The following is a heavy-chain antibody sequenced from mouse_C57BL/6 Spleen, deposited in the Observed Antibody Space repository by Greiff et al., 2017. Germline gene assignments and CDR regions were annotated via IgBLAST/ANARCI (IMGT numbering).Heavy chain of an antibody. D-gene: IGHD2-4*01. CDR1: GFTFSSYG. CDR2: ISSGGSYT. J-gene: IGHJ4*01. V-gene: IGHV5-6*01. CDR3: AREVWDYVNYYAIDY. Sequence: EVQLVESGGDLVKPGGSLKLSCAASGFTFSSYGMSWVRQTPDKRLEWVATISSGGSYTYYPDSVKGRFTISRDNAKNPLYLQMSSLKSEDTSMYYCAREVWDYVNYYAIDYWGQGTSVTVSS.